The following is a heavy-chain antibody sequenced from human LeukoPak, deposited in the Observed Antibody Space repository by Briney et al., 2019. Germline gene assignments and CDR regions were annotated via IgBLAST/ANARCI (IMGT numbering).Heavy chain of an antibody. CDR1: GGSISSGSYY. Sequence: PSETLCLTCTVSGGSISSGSYYWSWIRQPAGKGLEWIGRIYTSGSTNYNPSLKSRVTISVDTSKNQFSLKLSSVTAADTAVYYCASWYCSSTSCYDYWGQGTLVTVSS. J-gene: IGHJ4*02. V-gene: IGHV4-61*02. D-gene: IGHD2-2*01. CDR2: IYTSGST. CDR3: ASWYCSSTSCYDY.